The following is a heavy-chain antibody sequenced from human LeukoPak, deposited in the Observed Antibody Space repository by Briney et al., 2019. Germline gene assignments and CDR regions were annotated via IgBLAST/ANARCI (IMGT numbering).Heavy chain of an antibody. Sequence: QAGGSLRLSCAASGFTFSSYWMSWVRQAPGKGLEWAANIKQDGSEKYYVDSVKGRFTISRGNAKNSLYLQMNSLRAEDTAVYYCASWRGYSGSYYLDYWGQGTLVTVSS. J-gene: IGHJ4*02. CDR1: GFTFSSYW. CDR3: ASWRGYSGSYYLDY. CDR2: IKQDGSEK. D-gene: IGHD1-26*01. V-gene: IGHV3-7*01.